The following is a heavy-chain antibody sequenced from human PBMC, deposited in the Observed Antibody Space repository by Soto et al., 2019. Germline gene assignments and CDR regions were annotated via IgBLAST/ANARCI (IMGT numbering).Heavy chain of an antibody. D-gene: IGHD2-15*01. CDR2: INHSGST. V-gene: IGHV4-34*01. CDR3: ARAAPRYCSGGSCCSGRDY. CDR1: GGSFSGYY. J-gene: IGHJ4*02. Sequence: QVQLQQWGAGLLKPSETLSLTCAVYGGSFSGYYWSWIRQPPGKGLEWLGEINHSGSTNYNPSLKSRVTISVDTSKNQFSRKLSSVTAADTAVYYCARAAPRYCSGGSCCSGRDYWGQGTLVTVSS.